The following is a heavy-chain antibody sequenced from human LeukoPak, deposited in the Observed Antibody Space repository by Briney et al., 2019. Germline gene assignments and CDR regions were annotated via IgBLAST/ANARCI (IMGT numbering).Heavy chain of an antibody. V-gene: IGHV1-2*02. CDR1: GYSFVGYV. CDR3: ARNKEGKSLDY. Sequence: ASVKVSCKASGYSFVGYVIHWVRQAPGQGPEWMGWINPNSGGTSYAQKFQGRVTMTRDTSISTAYMELSRLRFDDTAVYYCARNKEGKSLDYWGQGTLVTVSS. J-gene: IGHJ4*02. CDR2: INPNSGGT.